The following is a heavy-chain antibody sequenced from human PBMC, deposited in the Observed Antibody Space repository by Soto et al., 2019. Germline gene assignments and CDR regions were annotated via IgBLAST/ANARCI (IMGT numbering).Heavy chain of an antibody. D-gene: IGHD2-2*01. CDR1: GGSISSGDYY. Sequence: QVQLQESGPGLVKPSQTLSLTCTVSGGSISSGDYYWSWIRQPPGKGLEWIGYIYYSGSTYYNPTLKRRVTISVATSKNQFSLKLSSVPAADTAVYYCARETDGLVPAALRGLDYWGQGTLVTVSS. CDR2: IYYSGST. J-gene: IGHJ4*02. CDR3: ARETDGLVPAALRGLDY. V-gene: IGHV4-30-4*01.